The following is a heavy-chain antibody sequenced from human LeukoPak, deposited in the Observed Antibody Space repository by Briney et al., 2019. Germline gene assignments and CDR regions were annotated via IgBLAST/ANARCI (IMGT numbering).Heavy chain of an antibody. V-gene: IGHV4-30-4*08. Sequence: NPSETLSPTCTVSGGSISSGDYYWSWIRQPPGKGLEWIGYIYYSGSTYYNPSLKSRVTISVDTSKNQFSLNLSSVTAADTAVYYCARGVWSGYYADYWGQGTLVTVSS. CDR3: ARGVWSGYYADY. CDR2: IYYSGST. CDR1: GGSISSGDYY. D-gene: IGHD3-3*01. J-gene: IGHJ4*02.